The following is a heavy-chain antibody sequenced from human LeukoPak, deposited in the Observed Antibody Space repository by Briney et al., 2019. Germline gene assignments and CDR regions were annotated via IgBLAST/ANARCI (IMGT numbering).Heavy chain of an antibody. CDR1: GYTFTSYD. V-gene: IGHV1-8*01. CDR3: ARLNAAGLSFDH. Sequence: ASVKVSCKASGYTFTSYDINCVRQATGQGLEWMGWMNPNSGNTGYAQKFQGRVTMTRNTSISTAYMELSSLRSEDTAVYYCARLNAAGLSFDHWGQGTLVTAAS. D-gene: IGHD2/OR15-2a*01. CDR2: MNPNSGNT. J-gene: IGHJ4*02.